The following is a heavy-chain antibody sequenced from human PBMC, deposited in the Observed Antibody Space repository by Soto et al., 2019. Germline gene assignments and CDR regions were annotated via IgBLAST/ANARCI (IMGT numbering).Heavy chain of an antibody. Sequence: GGSLRLSCAASGFTFSSYGMHWVRQAPGKGLEWVAVIWYDGSNKYYADSVKGRFTISRDNSKNTLYLQMNSLRAEDTAVYYCARDHEQLVLFSYFDYWGQGTLVTVSS. CDR2: IWYDGSNK. CDR1: GFTFSSYG. CDR3: ARDHEQLVLFSYFDY. D-gene: IGHD6-6*01. V-gene: IGHV3-33*01. J-gene: IGHJ4*02.